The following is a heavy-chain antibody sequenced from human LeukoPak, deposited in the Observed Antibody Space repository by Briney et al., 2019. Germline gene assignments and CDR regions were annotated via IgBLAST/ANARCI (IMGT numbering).Heavy chain of an antibody. CDR2: ISSSSSYI. CDR1: GFTFSSYS. CDR3: ARDLLTTDNDY. J-gene: IGHJ4*02. Sequence: KSGGSLRLSCATSGFTFSSYSMNWVRQAPGKGLEWVSSISSSSSYIYYADSVKGRFTISRDNAKNSLYLQMNSLRAEDTAVYYCARDLLTTDNDYWGQGTLVTVSS. D-gene: IGHD4/OR15-4a*01. V-gene: IGHV3-21*01.